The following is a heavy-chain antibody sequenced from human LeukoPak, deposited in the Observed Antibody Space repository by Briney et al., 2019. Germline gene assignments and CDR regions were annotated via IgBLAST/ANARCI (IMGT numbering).Heavy chain of an antibody. Sequence: SETLSLTCTLSGGSLSSYYWSWLRQPPGQGLEWLGHIYYTGSTNYNPSLKSRVTISVDTSKNQFSLKLSSVTAADTAVYYCARGFPESWSEIYTFRLDCWGQGTLVTVSS. CDR1: GGSLSSYY. J-gene: IGHJ4*02. CDR3: ARGFPESWSEIYTFRLDC. V-gene: IGHV4-59*01. CDR2: IYYTGST. D-gene: IGHD3-3*01.